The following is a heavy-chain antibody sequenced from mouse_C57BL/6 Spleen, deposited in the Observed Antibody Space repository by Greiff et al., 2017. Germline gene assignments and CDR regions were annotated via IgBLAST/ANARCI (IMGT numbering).Heavy chain of an antibody. J-gene: IGHJ4*01. V-gene: IGHV1-39*01. Sequence: VQLQQSGPELVKPGASVKISCKASGYSFTDYNMHWVKQSNGTRLEWIGVINPHYGPTSYNQKFKGKATLTVDQSSSTAYMQLNSLTSEDSAVYYCARHYAMDYWGQGTSVTVSS. CDR2: INPHYGPT. CDR3: ARHYAMDY. CDR1: GYSFTDYN.